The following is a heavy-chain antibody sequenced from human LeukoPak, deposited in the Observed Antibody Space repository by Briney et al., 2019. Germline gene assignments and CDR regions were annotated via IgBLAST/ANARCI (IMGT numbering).Heavy chain of an antibody. CDR1: GGSISSGSYY. J-gene: IGHJ3*02. V-gene: IGHV4-61*02. D-gene: IGHD3-22*01. Sequence: SQTLSLTCTVSGGSISSGSYYWSWIRQPAGKGLEWIGRIYTSGSTNYNPSLKSRVTISVDTSKNQFSLKLSSVTAADTAVYYCARVYYDSSGDSAFDIWGQGTMVPSLQ. CDR2: IYTSGST. CDR3: ARVYYDSSGDSAFDI.